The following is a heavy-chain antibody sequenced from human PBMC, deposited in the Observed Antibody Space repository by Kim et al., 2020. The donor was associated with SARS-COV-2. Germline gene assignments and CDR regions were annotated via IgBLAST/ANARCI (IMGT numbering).Heavy chain of an antibody. CDR2: IYTGGST. V-gene: IGHV4-61*02. Sequence: SETLSLTCTVSGGSISSGSYYWSWIRQPAGKGLEWIGRIYTGGSTNYNPSLKSRVTISVDTSKNQFSLKLSSVTAADTAVYYCARVDNYYGSGSYFVWGQGTLVTVSS. D-gene: IGHD3-10*01. CDR1: GGSISSGSYY. J-gene: IGHJ4*02. CDR3: ARVDNYYGSGSYFV.